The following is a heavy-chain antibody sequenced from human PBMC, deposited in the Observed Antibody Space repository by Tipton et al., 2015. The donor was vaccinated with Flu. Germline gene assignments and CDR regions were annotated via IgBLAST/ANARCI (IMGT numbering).Heavy chain of an antibody. CDR1: GGSISPYY. J-gene: IGHJ3*01. CDR3: ARASAPVRGSYQDGGFDV. D-gene: IGHD1-26*01. Sequence: TLSLTCTVSGGSISPYYWNWIRQPPGKGLEWIGYYVSDTGTTDYNPSLRSRVAISEDTSTNQFFLKLSSVTAADTAVYYCARASAPVRGSYQDGGFDVWGQGTVVTVSS. CDR2: VSDTGTT. V-gene: IGHV4-59*01.